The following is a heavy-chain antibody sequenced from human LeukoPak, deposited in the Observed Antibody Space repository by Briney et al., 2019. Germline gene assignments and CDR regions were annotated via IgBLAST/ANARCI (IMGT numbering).Heavy chain of an antibody. CDR1: GYTFTSYG. J-gene: IGHJ4*02. CDR3: AICYYYDGSGYYN. CDR2: ISAYNGNT. V-gene: IGHV1-18*01. D-gene: IGHD3-22*01. Sequence: ASVKVSCKASGYTFTSYGISWVRQAPGQGLERMGWISAYNGNTNYAQKLQGRVTMTTDTSTSTAYMELRSLRSDDTAVYYCAICYYYDGSGYYNWGQGTLVTVSP.